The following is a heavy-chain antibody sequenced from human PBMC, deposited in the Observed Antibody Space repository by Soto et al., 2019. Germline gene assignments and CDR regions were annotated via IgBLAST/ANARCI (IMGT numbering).Heavy chain of an antibody. CDR1: GGSFSGYY. V-gene: IGHV4-34*01. CDR2: LNHSGST. Sequence: SQTCSLTCNVCGGSFSGYYWSWIRQHPGKGLEWNGDLNHSGSTKYNPALQSRDTISEETSKKQFSLELSSMTAADTAVCYGARGRIAAAGTVKGYDYYGMDVWGQGATDTVSS. D-gene: IGHD6-13*01. J-gene: IGHJ6*02. CDR3: ARGRIAAAGTVKGYDYYGMDV.